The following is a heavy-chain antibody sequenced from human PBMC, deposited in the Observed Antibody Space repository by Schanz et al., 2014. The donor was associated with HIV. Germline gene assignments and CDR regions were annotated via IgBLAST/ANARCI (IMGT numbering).Heavy chain of an antibody. CDR1: GYTFTSYG. D-gene: IGHD4-17*01. Sequence: QVQLVQSGAEVKKPGASVKVSCKASGYTFTSYGISWVRQAPGQGLEWMGWISAYDGNTNYAQKFQGRVTMTTDTSTNTAYMELRSLTSDDTAMYYCASALTTVTLDYWGQGTLVTVSS. CDR2: ISAYDGNT. J-gene: IGHJ4*02. V-gene: IGHV1-18*01. CDR3: ASALTTVTLDY.